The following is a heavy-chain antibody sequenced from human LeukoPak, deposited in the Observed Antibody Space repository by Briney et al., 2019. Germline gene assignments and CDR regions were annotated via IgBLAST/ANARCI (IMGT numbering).Heavy chain of an antibody. D-gene: IGHD3-22*01. Sequence: GGALRLSCAASGFSISNYEMNWVRQAPGKGLEWVSYISSSGSTTYYADSVKGRFTISRDNAKNSLYLQMNSLRAEDTAVYYCARGNYYENSGYWVLSAFDIWGQVTMVTVSS. CDR2: ISSSGSTT. V-gene: IGHV3-48*03. CDR1: GFSISNYE. J-gene: IGHJ3*02. CDR3: ARGNYYENSGYWVLSAFDI.